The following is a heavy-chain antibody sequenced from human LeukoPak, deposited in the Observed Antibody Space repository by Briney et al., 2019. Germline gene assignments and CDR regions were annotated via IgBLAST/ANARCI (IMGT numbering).Heavy chain of an antibody. CDR3: ATTYYYDKWGRAFDI. CDR1: GYTFTGYY. CDR2: IIPIFGTA. V-gene: IGHV1-69*13. Sequence: SVKVSCKASGYTFTGYYMHWVRQAPGQGLEWMGGIIPIFGTAKYAQKFQGRVTITADESTSTAYMELSSLRSEDTAVYYCATTYYYDKWGRAFDIWGQGTMVTVSS. D-gene: IGHD3-22*01. J-gene: IGHJ3*02.